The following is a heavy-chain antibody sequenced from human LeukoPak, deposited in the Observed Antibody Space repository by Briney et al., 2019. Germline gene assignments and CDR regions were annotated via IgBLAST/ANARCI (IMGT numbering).Heavy chain of an antibody. CDR2: ISYDGSNK. CDR1: GFTFSSYG. Sequence: GRSLRLSCAASGFTFSSYGMHWVRQAPGKGLEWVAVISYDGSNKYYADSVKGRFTISRDNSKNTLYLQMNSLRAEDTAVYYCAKEEAAAGTSGWFDPWGQGTLVTVSS. V-gene: IGHV3-30*18. D-gene: IGHD6-13*01. J-gene: IGHJ5*02. CDR3: AKEEAAAGTSGWFDP.